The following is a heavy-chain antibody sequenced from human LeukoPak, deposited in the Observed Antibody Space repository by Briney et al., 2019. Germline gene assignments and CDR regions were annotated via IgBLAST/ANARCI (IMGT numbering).Heavy chain of an antibody. Sequence: PSETLSLTCAVYGGSFSGYYWSWIRQPPGKGLEWIGEINHSGSTNYNPSLKSRVTISVDTSKNQFSLKLSSVTAADTAVYYCARDLAVAGHDAFDIWGQGTMVTVSS. CDR2: INHSGST. CDR3: ARDLAVAGHDAFDI. J-gene: IGHJ3*02. D-gene: IGHD6-19*01. CDR1: GGSFSGYY. V-gene: IGHV4-34*01.